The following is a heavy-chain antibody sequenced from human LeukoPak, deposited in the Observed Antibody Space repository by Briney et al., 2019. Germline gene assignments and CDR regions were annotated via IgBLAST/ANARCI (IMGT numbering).Heavy chain of an antibody. V-gene: IGHV3-53*01. CDR2: IYSGGST. CDR1: GFTVSSNY. D-gene: IGHD3-22*01. Sequence: PGGSLRLSCAASGFTVSSNYMSWVRQAPGKGLEWVSVIYSGGSTYYADSVKGRFTISRDNSKNTLYLQMNSLRAEDMAVYYCASNLGIDSSVSYWGQGTLVTVPS. J-gene: IGHJ4*02. CDR3: ASNLGIDSSVSY.